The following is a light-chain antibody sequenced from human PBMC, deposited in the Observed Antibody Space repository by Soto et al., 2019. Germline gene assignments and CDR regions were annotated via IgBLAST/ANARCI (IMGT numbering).Light chain of an antibody. V-gene: IGLV1-40*01. Sequence: QSVLTQPPSVSGAPGQRVTISCTGSSSNIGAGYDVHWYQQLPGTDPKLLIYGNSNRPSGVPDRFSGSKSGTSASLAITGLQAEEEADYYCQSYDSSRSYVFGTGTKLTVL. CDR3: QSYDSSRSYV. J-gene: IGLJ1*01. CDR1: SSNIGAGYD. CDR2: GNS.